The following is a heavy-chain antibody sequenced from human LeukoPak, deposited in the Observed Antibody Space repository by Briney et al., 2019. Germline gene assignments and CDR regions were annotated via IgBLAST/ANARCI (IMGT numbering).Heavy chain of an antibody. J-gene: IGHJ6*03. CDR2: INHSAST. Sequence: PSETLSLTCAVYGVSFSGYYWSWIRQPPGKGLEWIGQINHSASTNYNPSLKSRVTISVDTSKNQFSLKLSSVTAADTAVYYCARERVWIPQHLAAAAYVYMDVWGKGTTVTVSS. CDR1: GVSFSGYY. CDR3: ARERVWIPQHLAAAAYVYMDV. V-gene: IGHV4-34*01. D-gene: IGHD6-13*01.